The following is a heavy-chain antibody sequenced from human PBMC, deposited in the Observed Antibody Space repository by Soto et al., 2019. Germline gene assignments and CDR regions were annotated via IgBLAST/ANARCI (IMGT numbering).Heavy chain of an antibody. J-gene: IGHJ5*01. CDR2: IYYSGST. D-gene: IGHD3-16*01. CDR3: ARDWGPYWFDS. CDR1: GGSISSSSYY. Sequence: SETLSLTCSVSGGSISSSSYYWGWIRQPPGKGLEWIGSIYYSGSTKYNPSLKSRVTISQDTSSNQFSLTMNSVSASDTAVYYCARDWGPYWFDSWGQGVLVTVSS. V-gene: IGHV4-39*07.